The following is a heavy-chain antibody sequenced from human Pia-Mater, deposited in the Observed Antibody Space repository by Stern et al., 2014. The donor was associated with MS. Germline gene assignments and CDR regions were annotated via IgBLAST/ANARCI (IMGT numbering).Heavy chain of an antibody. Sequence: EVQLVESGGGLVKPGGSLRLSCAASGFTFSSYSMNWVRQAPGKGLEWVASISSGGSYIYYADSLKGRFTISRDNAKNSLYLQMNSLRAEDTAVYYCARGRGGNYRYYFDYWGQGNLVTVSS. V-gene: IGHV3-21*01. CDR2: ISSGGSYI. D-gene: IGHD4-23*01. J-gene: IGHJ4*02. CDR3: ARGRGGNYRYYFDY. CDR1: GFTFSSYS.